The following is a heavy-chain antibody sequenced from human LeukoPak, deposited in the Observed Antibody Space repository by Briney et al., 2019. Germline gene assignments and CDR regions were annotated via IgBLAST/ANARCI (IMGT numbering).Heavy chain of an antibody. V-gene: IGHV1-8*01. CDR2: MNPNSGNT. CDR3: ARGQYYYGSGSPRAFYI. J-gene: IGHJ3*02. D-gene: IGHD3-10*01. CDR1: GYTFTSYD. Sequence: ASVKVSCKASGYTFTSYDINWVRQATGQGLEWMGWMNPNSGNTGYAQKFQGRVTMTRNTSISTAYMELSRLRSEDTAVYYCARGQYYYGSGSPRAFYIWGQGTMVTVSS.